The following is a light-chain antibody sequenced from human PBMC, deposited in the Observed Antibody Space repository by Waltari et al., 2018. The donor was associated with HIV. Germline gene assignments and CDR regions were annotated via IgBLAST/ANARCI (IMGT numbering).Light chain of an antibody. CDR2: DDK. V-gene: IGLV3-21*01. Sequence: YVLTQPPSVSVAPGKTATITCGGNNIGDKHEHWYQQKSGQAPLLVIYDDKLRPSGIPARISGSIAGGTATLTIIGVEVGDEAEYYCQVFENSRDQAFGTGTKVTVL. CDR1: NIGDKH. J-gene: IGLJ1*01. CDR3: QVFENSRDQA.